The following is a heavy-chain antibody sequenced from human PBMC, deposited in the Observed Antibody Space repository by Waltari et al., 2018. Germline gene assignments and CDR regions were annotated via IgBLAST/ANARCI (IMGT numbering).Heavy chain of an antibody. CDR3: AKDVSSWYYFDY. D-gene: IGHD6-13*01. CDR2: ISWNSGSI. V-gene: IGHV3-9*03. Sequence: EVQLVESGGGLVQPGRSLRLSCAASGFTFDDYAMHWVRQAPGKGLEWVSGISWNSGSIGYSESVKGRFTISRDNAKNSLYLQMNSLRAEDMALYYCAKDVSSWYYFDYWGQGTLVTVSS. CDR1: GFTFDDYA. J-gene: IGHJ4*02.